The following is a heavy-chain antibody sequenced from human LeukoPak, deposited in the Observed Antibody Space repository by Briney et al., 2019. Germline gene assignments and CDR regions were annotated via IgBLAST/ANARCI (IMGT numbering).Heavy chain of an antibody. CDR3: ARAGANIVVVPAAPSEGAFDI. CDR2: IYSGGST. V-gene: IGHV3-53*01. Sequence: GSRGLSCAASGFTVSSNYMSWVRQAPGKGLEWVSVIYSGGSTYYADSVKGRVTISRDNSKNTLYLQMNSLRAEDTAVYYCARAGANIVVVPAAPSEGAFDIWGQGTMVTVSS. CDR1: GFTVSSNY. D-gene: IGHD2-2*01. J-gene: IGHJ3*02.